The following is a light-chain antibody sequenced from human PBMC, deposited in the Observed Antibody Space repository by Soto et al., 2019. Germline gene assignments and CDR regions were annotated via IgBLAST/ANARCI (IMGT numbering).Light chain of an antibody. V-gene: IGKV1-39*01. J-gene: IGKJ1*01. CDR2: ASS. CDR1: QSISSY. CDR3: HQTHSTPPGT. Sequence: DIQMTQSPSSLSASVGDRVTITCRASQSISSYLNWYQLKPGKAPKLLIYASSSLQSGVPSRFSGSGSGTDFTLTISSLQPEDFATYYCHQTHSTPPGTFGQGTKVEIE.